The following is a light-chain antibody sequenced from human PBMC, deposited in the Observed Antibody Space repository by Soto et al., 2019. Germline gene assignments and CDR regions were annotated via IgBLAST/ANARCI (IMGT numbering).Light chain of an antibody. CDR2: GAS. CDR3: QHYAGGSLNT. J-gene: IGKJ5*01. V-gene: IGKV3-20*01. Sequence: IVLTQSKNTLSLSPGERATLSCMGSQSVSSRLAWYQRKPGQAPSLLISGASFRAPGTPDRFSGSGSGTDFTLTISRLEPEDFALYYCQHYAGGSLNTFCHVTRLE. CDR1: QSVSSR.